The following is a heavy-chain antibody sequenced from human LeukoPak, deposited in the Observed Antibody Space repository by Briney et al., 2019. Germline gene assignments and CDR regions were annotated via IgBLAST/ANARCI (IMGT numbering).Heavy chain of an antibody. CDR1: AFTFNNYW. J-gene: IGHJ6*02. V-gene: IGHV3-74*01. CDR2: IKGDGCST. CDR3: ARGLPNYYGMDV. Sequence: GGSLRLSCEASAFTFNNYWMHWVRQAPGKGLVWVSRIKGDGCSTNYADSVRGRFTISRDNAKNTVYLQMNSLRTEDTAVYYCARGLPNYYGMDVWGQGTTVTVSS.